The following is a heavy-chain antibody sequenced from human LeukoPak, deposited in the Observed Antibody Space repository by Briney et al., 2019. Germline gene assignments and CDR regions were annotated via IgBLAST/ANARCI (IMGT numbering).Heavy chain of an antibody. CDR2: IFGSGDTT. D-gene: IGHD5-12*01. Sequence: PGGSLRLSCAASGFTISSYGMNWVRQAPRKGLEWVSVIFGSGDTTNYADSVKGRFTISRDRSKNTLYLEMHSLRADDTAVYYCAKDQKPVSGYDIDYWGQGTLVIVSS. CDR3: AKDQKPVSGYDIDY. V-gene: IGHV3-23*01. CDR1: GFTISSYG. J-gene: IGHJ4*02.